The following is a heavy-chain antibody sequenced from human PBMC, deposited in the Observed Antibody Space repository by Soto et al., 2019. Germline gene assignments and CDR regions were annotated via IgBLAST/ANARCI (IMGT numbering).Heavy chain of an antibody. CDR2: ITGGGGST. J-gene: IGHJ4*02. Sequence: GGSLRLSCAASGFTFSSFAMSWVRQAPGKGLEWVSVITGGGGSTYYADSVKGRFTISRDNSKNTLYLQMNSLRAEDTAVYYRAKDHFGASDYWGPGTLVTVSS. CDR1: GFTFSSFA. D-gene: IGHD3-16*01. CDR3: AKDHFGASDY. V-gene: IGHV3-23*01.